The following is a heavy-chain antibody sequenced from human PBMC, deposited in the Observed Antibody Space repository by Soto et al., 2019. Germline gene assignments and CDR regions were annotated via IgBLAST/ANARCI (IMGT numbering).Heavy chain of an antibody. CDR1: GGSISSGGYY. CDR3: ARGYGSSSWSYFGY. V-gene: IGHV4-31*03. J-gene: IGHJ4*02. CDR2: IYYSGST. D-gene: IGHD6-13*01. Sequence: SETLSLTCTVSGGSISSGGYYWSWIRQHPGKGLEWIGYIYYSGSTYYNPSLKSRVTISVDTSKNQFSLKLSSVTAADTAVYYCARGYGSSSWSYFGYWGQGTLVTVSS.